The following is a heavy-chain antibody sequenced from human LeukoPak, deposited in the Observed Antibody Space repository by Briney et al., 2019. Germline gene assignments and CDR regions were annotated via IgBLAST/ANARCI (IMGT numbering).Heavy chain of an antibody. J-gene: IGHJ4*02. CDR3: AKDQGYSGYDPLDY. D-gene: IGHD5-12*01. CDR1: GVTFSNYA. CDR2: IYINDGGT. Sequence: GDSLRLSCAASGVTFSNYAMNWARQAPGKGLEWVSVIYINDGGTHYADSVKGRFTISVDNSENTVYLQMNSLRAEDTAVYYCAKDQGYSGYDPLDYWGQGTLVTVSS. V-gene: IGHV3-23*01.